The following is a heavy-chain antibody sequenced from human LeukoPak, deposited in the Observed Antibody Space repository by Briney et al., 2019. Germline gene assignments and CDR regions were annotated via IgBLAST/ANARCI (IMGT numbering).Heavy chain of an antibody. CDR1: GFTLSNYW. CDR2: INQDGNDK. V-gene: IGHV3-7*03. Sequence: GGPLRLSCAASGFTLSNYWMTWIRQAPGKGLEWVANINQDGNDKYYVDSVKGRFTISRDNTKSSVFLQMNMLRAEDTAVYYCAVTRTRGDHWGQGTLVTVSS. CDR3: AVTRTRGDH. J-gene: IGHJ4*02. D-gene: IGHD3-10*01.